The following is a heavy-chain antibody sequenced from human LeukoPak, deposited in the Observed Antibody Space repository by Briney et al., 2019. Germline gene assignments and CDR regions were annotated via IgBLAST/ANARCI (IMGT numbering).Heavy chain of an antibody. CDR2: IYYSGST. V-gene: IGHV4-59*08. D-gene: IGHD6-19*01. CDR3: ASAIAVAGTWAIDY. CDR1: GGSISSYY. J-gene: IGHJ4*02. Sequence: TSETLSLTCTVSGGSISSYYWSWIRQPPGKGLEWIGYIYYSGSTNYNPSLKSRVTISVDTSKNQFSLKLSSVTAADTAVYYCASAIAVAGTWAIDYWGQGTLVTVSS.